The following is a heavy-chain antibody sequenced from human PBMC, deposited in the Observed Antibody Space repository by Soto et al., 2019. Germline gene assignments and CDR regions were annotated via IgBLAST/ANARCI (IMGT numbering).Heavy chain of an antibody. Sequence: PSETLSLTCTVSGGSISSGGYYWSWIRQHPGKGLEWIGYIYYSGSTYYNPSLKSRVTISVDTSKNQFYLKLSSVTAADTAVYYCARMTTLWISDDYWGQGTLVTVSS. CDR2: IYYSGST. D-gene: IGHD4-17*01. V-gene: IGHV4-31*03. CDR3: ARMTTLWISDDY. J-gene: IGHJ4*02. CDR1: GGSISSGGYY.